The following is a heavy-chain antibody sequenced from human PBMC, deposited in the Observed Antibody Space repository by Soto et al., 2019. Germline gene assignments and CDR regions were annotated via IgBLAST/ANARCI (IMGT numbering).Heavy chain of an antibody. V-gene: IGHV4-39*02. CDR2: IYYSGST. J-gene: IGHJ6*02. CDR1: GGSISSSSYY. CDR3: ARELEPPPIYYYYGMDV. D-gene: IGHD1-1*01. Sequence: SETLSLTCTVSGGSISSSSYYWGWIRQPPGKGLEWIGSIYYSGSTYYNPSLKSRVTISVDTSKNQFSLKLSSVTAADTAVYYCARELEPPPIYYYYGMDVWGQGTTVTVSS.